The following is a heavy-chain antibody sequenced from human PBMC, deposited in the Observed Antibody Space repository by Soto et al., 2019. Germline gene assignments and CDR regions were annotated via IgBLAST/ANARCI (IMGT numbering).Heavy chain of an antibody. D-gene: IGHD2-21*02. CDR3: ARSELHGSDHHIAS. CDR1: GYTFTYRY. Sequence: SVKVSCKASGYTFTYRYLHWVRQVPGQALEWMGWITPYNGNKRYALKFQDRISITRDSSLSAIYLELSSLRSEDTAMYYCARSELHGSDHHIASWGQGTLVTVSS. CDR2: ITPYNGNK. V-gene: IGHV1-45*02. J-gene: IGHJ5*02.